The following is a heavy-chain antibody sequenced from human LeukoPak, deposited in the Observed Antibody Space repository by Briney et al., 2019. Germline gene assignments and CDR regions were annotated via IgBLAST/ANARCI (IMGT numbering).Heavy chain of an antibody. D-gene: IGHD3-22*01. CDR2: INAGNGNT. CDR1: GYTFTSYA. CDR3: ARHPGPDYYDSSGYYGFDY. V-gene: IGHV1-3*01. Sequence: ASVKVSCKASGYTFTSYAMHWVRQAPGQRLEWMGWINAGNGNTKYSQKFQGRVTITRDTSASTAYMELSSLRSEDTAVYYCARHPGPDYYDSSGYYGFDYWGQGTLVTVSS. J-gene: IGHJ4*02.